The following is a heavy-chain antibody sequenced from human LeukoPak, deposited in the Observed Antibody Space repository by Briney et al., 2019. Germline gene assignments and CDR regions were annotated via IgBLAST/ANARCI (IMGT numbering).Heavy chain of an antibody. V-gene: IGHV1-2*04. Sequence: GASVKVSCKASGYTFTGYYVHWVRQAPGQGLEWMGWINPNSGGTNYAQKFQGWVTMTRDTSISTAYMELSRLRSDDTAVYYCARDVYYGSGSYYWDHWGQGTLVTVSS. CDR3: ARDVYYGSGSYYWDH. D-gene: IGHD3-10*01. CDR2: INPNSGGT. CDR1: GYTFTGYY. J-gene: IGHJ4*02.